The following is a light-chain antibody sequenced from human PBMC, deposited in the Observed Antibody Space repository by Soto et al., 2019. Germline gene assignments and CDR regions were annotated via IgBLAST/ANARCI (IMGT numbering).Light chain of an antibody. CDR1: SSDVGSYNL. Sequence: QSLLTQPASVSGSPGQSITISCTGTSSDVGSYNLVSWYQQHPGKAPKLMIYEGSKRPSGVSNRFSGSKSGNTASLTISGLQAEDEADYYCCSYAGSSNVVFGGGTKVTVL. CDR2: EGS. V-gene: IGLV2-23*01. CDR3: CSYAGSSNVV. J-gene: IGLJ2*01.